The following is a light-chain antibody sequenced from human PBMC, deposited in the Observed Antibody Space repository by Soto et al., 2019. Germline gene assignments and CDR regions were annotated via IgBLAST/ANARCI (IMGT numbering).Light chain of an antibody. J-gene: IGKJ5*01. CDR3: QHYENIPT. Sequence: DIPKTQSPSSRSASVGDRVTITCRASPSISSYLNWYKPKPGRAPNLLIYDASNLEAGVPSRFRGSGSGTDFTFTIRRLKPEDIATYYCQHYENIPTFGQGTRLEIK. CDR2: DAS. V-gene: IGKV1-33*01. CDR1: PSISSY.